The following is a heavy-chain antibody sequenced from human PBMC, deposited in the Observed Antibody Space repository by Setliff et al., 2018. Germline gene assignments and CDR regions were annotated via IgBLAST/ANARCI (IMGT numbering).Heavy chain of an antibody. D-gene: IGHD3-10*01. CDR1: GFTFSRYW. Sequence: GGSLRLSCAASGFTFSRYWMSWVRQAPGKGLEWVANIKQDGSEKYYVDSVKGRFTISRDNAKNSLYLQMNSLRAEDTAVYYCARHHRGVIISWFDPWGQGTLVTVSS. CDR3: ARHHRGVIISWFDP. V-gene: IGHV3-7*01. J-gene: IGHJ5*02. CDR2: IKQDGSEK.